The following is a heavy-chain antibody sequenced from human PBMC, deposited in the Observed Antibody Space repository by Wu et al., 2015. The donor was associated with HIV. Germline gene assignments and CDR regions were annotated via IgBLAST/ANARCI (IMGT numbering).Heavy chain of an antibody. CDR1: GYTFTSYY. CDR3: ARRVPQRGERTT. J-gene: IGHJ4*02. Sequence: QVQLVQSGAEVKKPGASVKVSCKASGYTFTSYYMHWVRQAPGQGLEWMGIINPSGGSTSYAQKFQGRVTMTRDTSTSTVYMELSSLRSEDTAVYYCARRVPQRGERTTWGQGTLVHRLL. CDR2: INPSGGST. V-gene: IGHV1-46*03. D-gene: IGHD4-17*01.